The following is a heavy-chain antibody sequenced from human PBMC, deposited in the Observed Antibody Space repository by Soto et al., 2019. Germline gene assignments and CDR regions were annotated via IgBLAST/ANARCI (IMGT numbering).Heavy chain of an antibody. CDR2: ISSSGYI. D-gene: IGHD2-15*01. CDR3: ARDCSGGSCYPGMDV. Sequence: SLRLSCASSGFNFNGYTINWVRQAPGKRLEWLSSISSSGYIFSTDSVRGRFTISRDNAKNSVYLQINSLRAEDTAVYFCARDCSGGSCYPGMDVWGQGTTVTVSS. J-gene: IGHJ6*02. CDR1: GFNFNGYT. V-gene: IGHV3-21*01.